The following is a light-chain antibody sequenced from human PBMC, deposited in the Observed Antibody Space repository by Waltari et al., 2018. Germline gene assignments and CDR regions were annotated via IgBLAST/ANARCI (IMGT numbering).Light chain of an antibody. CDR2: ENT. J-gene: IGLJ3*02. V-gene: IGLV1-51*01. CDR1: SSNIVHSY. Sequence: QSVLTQPPSVSAAPGQKVTISCSGSSSNIVHSYVSWYQQLPGTAPNLLIYENTRRPSGIPDRFSCSKSGTSATLDITGLQTGDEGDYYCGSWDTSLNTGVFGGGTKLTVL. CDR3: GSWDTSLNTGV.